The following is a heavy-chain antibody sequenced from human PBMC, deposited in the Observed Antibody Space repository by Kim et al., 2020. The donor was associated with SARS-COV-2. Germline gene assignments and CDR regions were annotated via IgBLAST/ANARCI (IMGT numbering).Heavy chain of an antibody. CDR3: AKVKGRMVRGVIDYFDY. CDR2: ISGSGGST. CDR1: GFTFSSYA. V-gene: IGHV3-23*01. J-gene: IGHJ4*02. Sequence: GGSLRLSCAASGFTFSSYAMSWVRQAPGKGLEWVSAISGSGGSTYYADSVKGRFTISRDNSKNTLYLQMNSLGAEDTAVYYCAKVKGRMVRGVIDYFDYWGQGTLVTVSS. D-gene: IGHD3-10*01.